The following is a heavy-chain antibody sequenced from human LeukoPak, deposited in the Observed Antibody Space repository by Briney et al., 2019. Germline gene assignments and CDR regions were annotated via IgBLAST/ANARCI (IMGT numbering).Heavy chain of an antibody. J-gene: IGHJ4*02. D-gene: IGHD3-10*01. CDR1: GFTFSSYG. Sequence: GRSLRLSCAASGFTFSSYGMHWVRQAPGKGLEWVAVISYDGSNKYYADSVKGRFTISRDNAKNSLFRQLNSLRAEDTAVYYCARKTYYYDSGSYSKSYYFDYWGQGTLVTVSS. CDR2: ISYDGSNK. V-gene: IGHV3-30*03. CDR3: ARKTYYYDSGSYSKSYYFDY.